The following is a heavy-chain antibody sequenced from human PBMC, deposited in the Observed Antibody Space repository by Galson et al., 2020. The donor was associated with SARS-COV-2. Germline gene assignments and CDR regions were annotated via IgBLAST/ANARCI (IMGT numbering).Heavy chain of an antibody. CDR2: ISGSGGST. CDR1: GFTFSNYA. D-gene: IGHD2-15*01. V-gene: IGHV3-23*01. Sequence: TGGSLRLSCAASGFTFSNYAMSWVRQAPGKGLEWVPAISGSGGSTYYADSVKARSTISRDNSKNTLYLQMNSLRAEDTAVYYCAKDQGGQFCMGSSCYFDEWGQGTLVIVSS. CDR3: AKDQGGQFCMGSSCYFDE. J-gene: IGHJ4*02.